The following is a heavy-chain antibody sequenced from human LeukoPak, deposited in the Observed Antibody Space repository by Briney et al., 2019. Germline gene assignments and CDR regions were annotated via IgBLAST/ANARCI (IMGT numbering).Heavy chain of an antibody. CDR3: VRDLDQNDFWSGYWPDAADS. D-gene: IGHD3-3*01. CDR2: MWYDGSNE. V-gene: IGHV3-33*01. Sequence: PGRSLRLSCAASGFYFSTYGMHWVRQAPGKGLEWVALMWYDGSNEYYGDSVKGRFIISRENSRNTLYLQMSSLRVEDTAVYYCVRDLDQNDFWSGYWPDAADSWGQGTMVFVSS. J-gene: IGHJ3*02. CDR1: GFYFSTYG.